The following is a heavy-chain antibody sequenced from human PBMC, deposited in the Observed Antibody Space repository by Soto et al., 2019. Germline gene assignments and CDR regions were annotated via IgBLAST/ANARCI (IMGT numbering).Heavy chain of an antibody. J-gene: IGHJ4*02. CDR2: VSSDGSST. Sequence: EVPLVESGGGLVQPGESLRLSCAASGFTFSRYWMHWIRPAPGKGLVWVSRVSSDGSSTVYANSVKGRLTISRDNAKNTLYLQMNSLSDEDTAVYYCARGLPNYSSFDSWGQGTLVTVSS. CDR3: ARGLPNYSSFDS. D-gene: IGHD4-4*01. V-gene: IGHV3-74*01. CDR1: GFTFSRYW.